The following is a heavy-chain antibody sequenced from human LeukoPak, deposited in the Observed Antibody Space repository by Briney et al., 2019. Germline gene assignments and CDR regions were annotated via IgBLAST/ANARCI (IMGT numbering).Heavy chain of an antibody. J-gene: IGHJ4*02. V-gene: IGHV4-34*01. CDR2: INHSGST. CDR1: GGSFSGYY. Sequence: SETLSLTCAVYGGSFSGYYWSWIRQPPGKGLEWIGEINHSGSTNYNPSLKSRVTISVDTSKNQFSLKLSSVTAADTAVYYCASFNRGGDYWGRGTLVTVSS. CDR3: ASFNRGGDY.